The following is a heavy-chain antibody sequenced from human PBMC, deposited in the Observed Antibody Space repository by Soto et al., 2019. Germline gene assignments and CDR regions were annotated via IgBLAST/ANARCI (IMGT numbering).Heavy chain of an antibody. D-gene: IGHD3-22*01. J-gene: IGHJ4*02. V-gene: IGHV4-59*01. CDR3: ARAPMVLTRSYFDS. Sequence: PSETLSLTCTVSAGSISNFYWSWIRQPPGKGLEWIGDISSSGDTNYNPSLKSRVSISVDTSKNQFSLNLTSVTAADTAVHYYARAPMVLTRSYFDSWGQGTPVTVSS. CDR2: ISSSGDT. CDR1: AGSISNFY.